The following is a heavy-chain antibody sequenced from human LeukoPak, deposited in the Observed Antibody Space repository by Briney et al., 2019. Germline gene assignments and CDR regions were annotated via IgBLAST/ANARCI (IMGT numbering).Heavy chain of an antibody. V-gene: IGHV3-66*01. J-gene: IGHJ4*02. CDR1: GFTVSSNY. D-gene: IGHD3-22*01. CDR2: IYSGGST. CDR3: ARDKGTYYYAFDY. Sequence: PGGSLRLSCAASGFTVSSNYMGWVRQAPGKGLEWVSVIYSGGSTYYADSVKGRFTISRDNSKNTLYLQMNSLRAEDTAVYYCARDKGTYYYAFDYWGQGTLVTVSS.